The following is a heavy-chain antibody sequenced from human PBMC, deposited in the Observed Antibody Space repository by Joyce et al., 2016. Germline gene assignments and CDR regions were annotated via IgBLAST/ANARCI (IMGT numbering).Heavy chain of an antibody. CDR1: GFSFSGYW. CDR3: VRGISARPGGPNWFDP. V-gene: IGHV3-74*01. D-gene: IGHD6-6*01. CDR2: IKTDGSST. J-gene: IGHJ5*02. Sequence: EVQLVESGGGLVQPGESLRLSCAASGFSFSGYWIHWVRQAPGKGLVWGSRIKTDGSSTRFADSVKGRFTISRDNAKNTLYLQMNSLRAEDTAVYYCVRGISARPGGPNWFDPWGQGTLVTVSS.